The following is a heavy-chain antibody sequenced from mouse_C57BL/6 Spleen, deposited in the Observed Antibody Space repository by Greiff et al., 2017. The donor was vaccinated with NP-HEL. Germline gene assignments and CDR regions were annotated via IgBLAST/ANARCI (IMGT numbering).Heavy chain of an antibody. CDR2: IDPSDSYT. CDR3: ARGGMVTSYWYFDV. D-gene: IGHD2-2*01. CDR1: GYTFTSYW. J-gene: IGHJ1*03. V-gene: IGHV1-69*01. Sequence: VQLQQPGAELVMPGASVKLSCKASGYTFTSYWMHWVKQRPGQGLEWIGEIDPSDSYTNYNQKFKGKSTLTVDKSSSTAYMQLSSLTSEDSAVYYWARGGMVTSYWYFDVWGTGTTVTVSS.